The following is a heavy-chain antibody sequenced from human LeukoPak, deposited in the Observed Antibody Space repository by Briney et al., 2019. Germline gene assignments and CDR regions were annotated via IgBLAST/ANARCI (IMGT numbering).Heavy chain of an antibody. Sequence: PGGSLRLSCAASGFTFSSYAMHWVRQAPGKGLEWVAVISYDGSNKYYADSVKGRFTISRDNSKNTLYLQMNSLRAEDTAVYYCAREIRRAYYYDSSGYQGLDYWGQGTLVTVSS. J-gene: IGHJ4*02. CDR3: AREIRRAYYYDSSGYQGLDY. CDR1: GFTFSSYA. V-gene: IGHV3-30*04. CDR2: ISYDGSNK. D-gene: IGHD3-22*01.